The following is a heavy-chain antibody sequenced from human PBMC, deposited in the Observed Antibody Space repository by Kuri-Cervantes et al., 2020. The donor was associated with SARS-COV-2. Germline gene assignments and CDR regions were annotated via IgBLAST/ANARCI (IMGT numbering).Heavy chain of an antibody. J-gene: IGHJ6*02. D-gene: IGHD5-12*01. CDR2: IIPIFGTA. V-gene: IGHV1-69*13. CDR1: GGTFSSYA. Sequence: SVKVSCKDTGGTFSSYAISWVRQAPGQGLEWMGGIIPIFGTANYAQKFQGRVTITADESTSTAYMELSSLRSEDTAVYYCARVFRSGYDLGYYYYYYGMDVWGQGTTVTVSS. CDR3: ARVFRSGYDLGYYYYYYGMDV.